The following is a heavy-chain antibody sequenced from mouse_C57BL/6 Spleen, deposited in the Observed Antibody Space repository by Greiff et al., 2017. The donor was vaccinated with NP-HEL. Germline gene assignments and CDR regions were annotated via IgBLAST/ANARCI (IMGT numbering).Heavy chain of an antibody. V-gene: IGHV1-69*01. CDR2: IDPSDSYT. CDR1: GYTFTSYW. D-gene: IGHD2-3*01. J-gene: IGHJ2*01. Sequence: QVQLQQPGAELVMPGASVKLSCKASGYTFTSYWMHWVKQRPGQGLEWIGEIDPSDSYTNYNQKFKGKSTLTVDKSSSTAYMPLSSLTSEDSAVYCCARVGYDGFFDYWGQGTTLTVSS. CDR3: ARVGYDGFFDY.